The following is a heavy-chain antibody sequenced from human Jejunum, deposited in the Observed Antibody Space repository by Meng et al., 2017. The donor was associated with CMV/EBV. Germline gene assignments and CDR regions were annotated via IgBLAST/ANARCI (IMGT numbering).Heavy chain of an antibody. D-gene: IGHD2-15*01. J-gene: IGHJ4*02. CDR1: W. Sequence: WMHWVRQAPGKGLVWVSRIDGDGSYTNYADSVKGRFTISRDKAKSTLFLEMNSLRVEDTAVYYCARDAAYCDGGGCYSAYYFDYWGQGALVTVSS. V-gene: IGHV3-74*01. CDR2: IDGDGSYT. CDR3: ARDAAYCDGGGCYSAYYFDY.